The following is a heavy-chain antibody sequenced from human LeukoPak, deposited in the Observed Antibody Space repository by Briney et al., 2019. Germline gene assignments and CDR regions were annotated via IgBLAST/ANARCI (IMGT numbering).Heavy chain of an antibody. CDR1: GLSFTNYA. CDR2: LTGYGGA. V-gene: IGHV3-23*01. D-gene: IGHD6-13*01. J-gene: IGHJ5*02. Sequence: GGSLRLSCEASGLSFTNYAMMWVRQAPGKGLQWISTLTGYGGAYYADSGEGRFIISRDISKNTMFLQMYSLRAEDTAVYYCAKGAAAGKVDWFAPWGQGTLVTVSS. CDR3: AKGAAAGKVDWFAP.